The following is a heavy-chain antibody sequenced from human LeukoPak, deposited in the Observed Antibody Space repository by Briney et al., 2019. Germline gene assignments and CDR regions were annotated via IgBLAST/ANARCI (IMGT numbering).Heavy chain of an antibody. J-gene: IGHJ6*02. CDR2: IYYSGST. V-gene: IGHV4-39*07. Sequence: SETLSLTCTVSGGSISSSSYYWGWIRQPPGKGLEWIGSIYYSGSTYYNPSLKSRVTISVDTSKNQFSLKLSSVTAADTAVYYCARGRKPLYGMNVWGQGTTVTVSS. CDR1: GGSISSSSYY. D-gene: IGHD1-14*01. CDR3: ARGRKPLYGMNV.